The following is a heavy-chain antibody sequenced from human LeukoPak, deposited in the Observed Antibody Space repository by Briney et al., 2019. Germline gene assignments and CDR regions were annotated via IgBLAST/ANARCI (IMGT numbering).Heavy chain of an antibody. CDR1: GYTFTGYY. Sequence: ASVKVSCKASGYTFTGYYMHWVRQAPGQGLEGMGWINPNSGGTNYAQKFQGRVTMTRDTSISTAYMELSRLRSDDTAVYYCARDHEAGYYDSSGYPPHFDYWGQGTLVTVSS. J-gene: IGHJ4*02. CDR3: ARDHEAGYYDSSGYPPHFDY. V-gene: IGHV1-2*02. CDR2: INPNSGGT. D-gene: IGHD3-22*01.